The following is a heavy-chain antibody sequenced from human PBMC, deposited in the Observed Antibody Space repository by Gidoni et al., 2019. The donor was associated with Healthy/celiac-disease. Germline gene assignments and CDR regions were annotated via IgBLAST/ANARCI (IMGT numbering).Heavy chain of an antibody. V-gene: IGHV3-23*01. Sequence: EVQPLACGGGQVQPGGYVRLSREESRCTLSSSAMSWVRQAPGKGLEWVSAIGGSGGSPYYADSEKGRFTISRDSSNNTLYLQVNSLRAEDTAVYYCAKGTGRQLCGMDVWDQGTTVTVSS. J-gene: IGHJ6*02. CDR3: AKGTGRQLCGMDV. CDR2: IGGSGGSP. CDR1: RCTLSSSA. D-gene: IGHD5-18*01.